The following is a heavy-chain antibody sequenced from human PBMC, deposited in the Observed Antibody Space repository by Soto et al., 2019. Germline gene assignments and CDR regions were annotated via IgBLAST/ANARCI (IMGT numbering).Heavy chain of an antibody. CDR3: ARRGYSYAYFY. J-gene: IGHJ4*02. D-gene: IGHD5-18*01. CDR1: GYTFTSYW. CDR2: IDPSDSYT. Sequence: GESLKISCEGSGYTFTSYWINWVRQMPGRGLEWMGRIDPSDSYTNYSPSFQGHVTISVDKSIDTAYLQWSGLKASDTAIYYCARRGYSYAYFYWGQGTLVTVYS. V-gene: IGHV5-10-1*01.